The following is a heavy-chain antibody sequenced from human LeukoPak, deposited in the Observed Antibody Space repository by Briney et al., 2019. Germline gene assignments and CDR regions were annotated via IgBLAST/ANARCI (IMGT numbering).Heavy chain of an antibody. J-gene: IGHJ6*03. CDR1: GYTFTGYY. D-gene: IGHD1-1*01. V-gene: IGHV1-2*02. CDR2: INPNSGGT. Sequence: GASVKVSCKASGYTFTGYYMHWVRQAPGQGLEWMGWINPNSGGTNYAQKFQGRVTMTRDMSTSTVYMELSSLRSEDTAVYYCARAVQLEVYYYMDVWGKGTTVTVSS. CDR3: ARAVQLEVYYYMDV.